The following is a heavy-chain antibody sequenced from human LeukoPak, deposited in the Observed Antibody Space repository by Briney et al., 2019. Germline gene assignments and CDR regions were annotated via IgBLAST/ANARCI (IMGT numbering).Heavy chain of an antibody. V-gene: IGHV4-30-4*07. J-gene: IGHJ6*03. CDR1: GGSISSGGYS. Sequence: PSETLSLTCAVSGGSISSGGYSWSWIRQPPGKGLEWIGYIYYSGSTYYNPSLKSRVTISVDTSKNQFSLKLSSVTAADTAVYYCARDHPSDFWSGYYTGYYYYYYYMDVWGKGTTVTVSS. D-gene: IGHD3-3*01. CDR2: IYYSGST. CDR3: ARDHPSDFWSGYYTGYYYYYYYMDV.